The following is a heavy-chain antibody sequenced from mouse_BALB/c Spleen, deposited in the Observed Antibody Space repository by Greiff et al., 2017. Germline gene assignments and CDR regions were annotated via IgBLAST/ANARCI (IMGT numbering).Heavy chain of an antibody. D-gene: IGHD1-2*01. J-gene: IGHJ1*01. CDR1: GYTFTDYN. CDR2: IYPYNGGT. Sequence: VQLQQSGPELVKPGASVKISCKASGYTFTDYNMHWVKQSHGKSLEWIGYIYPYNGGTGYNQKFKSKATLTVDNSSSTAYMELRSLTSEDSAVYYCARRGSLLSYWYFDVWGAGTTVTVSS. CDR3: ARRGSLLSYWYFDV. V-gene: IGHV1S29*02.